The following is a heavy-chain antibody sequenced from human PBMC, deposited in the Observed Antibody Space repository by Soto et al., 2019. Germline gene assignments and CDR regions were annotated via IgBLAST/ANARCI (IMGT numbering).Heavy chain of an antibody. CDR2: ISWNSGSI. CDR1: GFTFDDYA. J-gene: IGHJ4*02. Sequence: SLKISCAASGFTFDDYAMHWVRQAPGKGLEWVSGISWNSGSIGYADSVKGRFTISRDNAKNSLYLQMNSLRAEDTALYYCAKDEDSSSWYYFDYWGQGTLVTVSS. CDR3: AKDEDSSSWYYFDY. V-gene: IGHV3-9*01. D-gene: IGHD6-13*01.